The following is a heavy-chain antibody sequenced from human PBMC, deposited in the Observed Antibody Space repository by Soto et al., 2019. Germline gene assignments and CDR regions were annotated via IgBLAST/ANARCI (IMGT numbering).Heavy chain of an antibody. V-gene: IGHV4-59*01. CDR3: ARGKNYYDSSGYWY. CDR2: IYYSGST. D-gene: IGHD3-22*01. J-gene: IGHJ4*02. Sequence: SETLSLTCTVSGGSISSYYWSWIRQPPGKGLEWIGYIYYSGSTNYNPSLKSRVTISVDTSKNQLYLKLRSVTAEDTAVYYCARGKNYYDSSGYWYWGQGTLVTVSS. CDR1: GGSISSYY.